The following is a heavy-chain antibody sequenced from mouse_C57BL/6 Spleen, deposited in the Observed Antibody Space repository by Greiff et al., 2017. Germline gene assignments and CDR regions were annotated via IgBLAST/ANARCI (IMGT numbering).Heavy chain of an antibody. D-gene: IGHD2-1*01. V-gene: IGHV1-15*01. CDR3: TIYGNYGYFDV. CDR2: IDPETGGT. J-gene: IGHJ1*03. CDR1: GYTFTDYE. Sequence: VQLQQSGAELVRPGASVTLSCKASGYTFTDYEMHWVKQTPVHGLEWIGAIDPETGGTAYNQKFKGKAILTADKSSSTAYMELRSLTSEDSAVYYCTIYGNYGYFDVWGKGTTVTVSS.